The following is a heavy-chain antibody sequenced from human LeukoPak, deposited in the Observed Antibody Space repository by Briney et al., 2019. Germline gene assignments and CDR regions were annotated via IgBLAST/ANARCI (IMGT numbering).Heavy chain of an antibody. J-gene: IGHJ6*02. D-gene: IGHD6-19*01. CDR3: AKGGAPLAGHAGYYYGMDV. CDR2: ISGSGGST. CDR1: GFTFSSYA. V-gene: IGHV3-23*01. Sequence: GGSLRLSCAASGFTFSSYAMSWVRQAPGKGLEWVSAISGSGGSTYYADSVKGRFTISRDNSKNTLYLQMNSLRAEDTAVYYCAKGGAPLAGHAGYYYGMDVWGQGTTVTVSS.